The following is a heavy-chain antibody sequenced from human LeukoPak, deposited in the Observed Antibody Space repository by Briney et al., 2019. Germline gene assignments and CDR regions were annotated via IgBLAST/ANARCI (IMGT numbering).Heavy chain of an antibody. V-gene: IGHV3-30*03. CDR1: GFTFSSYG. CDR2: ISYDGSNK. CDR3: AAKGNGYTGIYVFAH. Sequence: GRSLRLPCAASGFTFSSYGMHWVRQAPGKGLEWVAVISYDGSNKYYADSVKGRFTISRDTSDNTLNLQMNGLGAEDSAVYYCAAKGNGYTGIYVFAHWGQGTLVTVSA. J-gene: IGHJ4*02. D-gene: IGHD1-26*01.